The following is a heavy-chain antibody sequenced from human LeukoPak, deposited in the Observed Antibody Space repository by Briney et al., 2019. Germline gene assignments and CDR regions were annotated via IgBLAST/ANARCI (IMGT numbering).Heavy chain of an antibody. J-gene: IGHJ5*02. CDR1: GGSISGHY. CDR2: IYYSRST. CDR3: ARHDSSGGIDWFDP. D-gene: IGHD3-16*01. Sequence: SETLSLTCTVPGGSISGHYWSWIRQPPGKGLEWIGYIYYSRSTNYNSSFKSRVTISVDTSKNQFSLKVSSVTAADTAVYYCARHDSSGGIDWFDPWGQGTLVTVSS. V-gene: IGHV4-59*11.